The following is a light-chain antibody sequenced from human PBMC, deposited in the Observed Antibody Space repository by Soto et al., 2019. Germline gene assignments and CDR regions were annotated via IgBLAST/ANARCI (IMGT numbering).Light chain of an antibody. V-gene: IGKV3-15*01. CDR3: QQYNNWPGT. CDR2: GAS. CDR1: QSVSSK. Sequence: EIVLTQSPGTLSVSPGERATLSCRASQSVSSKLAWYQQKPGQAPRLLFYGASTGATGIPARFSGSGSETEFTLSISSLHSEEFAVYYCQQYNNWPGTFGQGTKVDMK. J-gene: IGKJ1*01.